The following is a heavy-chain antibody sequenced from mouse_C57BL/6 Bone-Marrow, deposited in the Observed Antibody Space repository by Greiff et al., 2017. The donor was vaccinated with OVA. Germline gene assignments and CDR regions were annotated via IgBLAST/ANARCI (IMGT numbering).Heavy chain of an antibody. CDR2: ISNGGGST. V-gene: IGHV5-12*01. Sequence: EVMLVESGGGLVQPGGSLKLSCAASGFTFSDYYMYWVRQTPEKRLEWVAYISNGGGSTYYPDTVKGRFTISRDNAKNTLYLQMSRLKSEDTAMYYCARHPVYSNWGFAYWGQGTLVTVSA. CDR3: ARHPVYSNWGFAY. J-gene: IGHJ3*01. D-gene: IGHD2-5*01. CDR1: GFTFSDYY.